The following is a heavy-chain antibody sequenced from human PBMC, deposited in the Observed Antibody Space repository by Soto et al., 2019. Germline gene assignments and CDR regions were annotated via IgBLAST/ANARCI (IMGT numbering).Heavy chain of an antibody. J-gene: IGHJ5*02. CDR1: GGSISEKY. CDR2: IFANGHT. CDR3: VASLAASGLNWLDP. V-gene: IGHV4-4*07. Sequence: SETLSLTCIVSGGSISEKYWNWVRQPSGKGLEWIGLIFANGHTDYNPSLKSRVTMSVDASKNQFSLRLTSMTAADTAVYYCVASLAASGLNWLDPWGRGTLVTVPQ. D-gene: IGHD6-13*01.